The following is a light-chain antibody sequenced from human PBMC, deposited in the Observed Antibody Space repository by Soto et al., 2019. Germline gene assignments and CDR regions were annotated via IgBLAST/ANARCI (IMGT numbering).Light chain of an antibody. J-gene: IGKJ5*01. CDR2: DAS. CDR1: QSVSSY. V-gene: IGKV3-11*01. Sequence: EILLAQSPATLSLSPGERATLSCRASQSVSSYLAWYQQKPGQAPRLLIYDASNRATGIPARFSGSGSGTDLTLTISSLEPEDFAVYYCQQRSNWPPGLTFGQGTRLEIK. CDR3: QQRSNWPPGLT.